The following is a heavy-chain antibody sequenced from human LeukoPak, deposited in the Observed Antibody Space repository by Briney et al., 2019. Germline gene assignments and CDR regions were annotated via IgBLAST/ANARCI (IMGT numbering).Heavy chain of an antibody. V-gene: IGHV3-30*18. CDR3: AKMPPGELSGVDY. Sequence: GGSLRLSCAASGFTFSSYGMNWVRQAPGKGLEWVAVISYDGSNKYYADSVKGRFTISRDNSKNTLYLQMNSLRAEDTAVYYCAKMPPGELSGVDYWGQGTLVTVSS. CDR1: GFTFSSYG. J-gene: IGHJ4*02. D-gene: IGHD3-16*02. CDR2: ISYDGSNK.